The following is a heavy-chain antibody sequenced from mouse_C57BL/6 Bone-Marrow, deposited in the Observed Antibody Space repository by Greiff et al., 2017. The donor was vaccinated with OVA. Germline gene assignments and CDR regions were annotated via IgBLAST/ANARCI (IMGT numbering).Heavy chain of an antibody. Sequence: VQLQQSGPVLVKPGASVKMSCKASGYTFTDYYMNWVKQSHGKSLEWIGDINPYNGGTSYNQKFKGKATLTVDKSSSTAYMELNSLTSEDSAVYYCARGIYYGYDEAHWGQGTLVTVSA. D-gene: IGHD2-2*01. CDR1: GYTFTDYY. CDR3: ARGIYYGYDEAH. V-gene: IGHV1-19*01. J-gene: IGHJ3*01. CDR2: INPYNGGT.